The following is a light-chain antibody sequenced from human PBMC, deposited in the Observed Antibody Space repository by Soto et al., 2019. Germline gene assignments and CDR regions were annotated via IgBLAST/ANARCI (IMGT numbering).Light chain of an antibody. V-gene: IGKV3-11*01. J-gene: IGKJ3*01. CDR3: QQRSNWLFT. CDR2: DAS. Sequence: EIVLTQSPATLSLSPGERATLSGRASQSVSSYFAWYHQKPGQAPRLLIYDASNRATGIPARFSGSGSGTDFTLTISSLEPEDFAVYYCQQRSNWLFTFGPGTKVDIK. CDR1: QSVSSY.